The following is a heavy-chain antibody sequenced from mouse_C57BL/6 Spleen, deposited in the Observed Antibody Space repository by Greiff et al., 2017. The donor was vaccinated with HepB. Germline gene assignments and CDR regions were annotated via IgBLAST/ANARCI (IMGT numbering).Heavy chain of an antibody. CDR2: ISGGGGNT. CDR1: GFTFSSYT. Sequence: EVKLMESGGGLVKPGGSLKLSCAASGFTFSSYTMSWVRQTPEKRLEWVATISGGGGNTYYPDSVKGRFTISRDNAKNTLYLQMSSLRSEDTALYYCARPYYYGSSLYFDYWGQGTTLTVSS. V-gene: IGHV5-9*01. J-gene: IGHJ2*01. D-gene: IGHD1-1*01. CDR3: ARPYYYGSSLYFDY.